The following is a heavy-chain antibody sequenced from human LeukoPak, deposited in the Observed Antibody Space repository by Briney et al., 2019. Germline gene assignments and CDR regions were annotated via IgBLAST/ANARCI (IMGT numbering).Heavy chain of an antibody. CDR3: AREAAVPNTVFDY. CDR2: IQSDRRTT. J-gene: IGHJ4*02. V-gene: IGHV3-74*01. CDR1: GFTLCNYW. D-gene: IGHD4-17*01. Sequence: GGPVSLSCAVSGFTLCNYWMLWPRHAPGRGRVWVSRIQSDRRTTTYADSVKGRFTISRDNAKNTLYLQMNSLRAEDTAVYYCAREAAVPNTVFDYWGQGSLVTVSS.